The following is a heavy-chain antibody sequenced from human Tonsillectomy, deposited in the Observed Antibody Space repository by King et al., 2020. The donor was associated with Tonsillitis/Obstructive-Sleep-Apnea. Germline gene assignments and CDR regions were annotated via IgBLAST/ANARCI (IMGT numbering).Heavy chain of an antibody. CDR3: ANEGRWLQLNY. J-gene: IGHJ4*02. CDR2: ISYDGRNK. V-gene: IGHV3-30*18. Sequence: VQLVESGGGVVXPGRSLRLSCAASGFTFSSYGMHWVRQAPGKGLEWVAVISYDGRNKYYADSVKGRFTISRDNSKNTLYLQVNSLRDEDTAVYYCANEGRWLQLNYWGQGALVTVSS. CDR1: GFTFSSYG. D-gene: IGHD5-24*01.